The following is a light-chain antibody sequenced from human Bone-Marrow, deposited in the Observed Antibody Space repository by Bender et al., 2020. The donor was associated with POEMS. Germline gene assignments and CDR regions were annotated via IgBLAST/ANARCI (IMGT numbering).Light chain of an antibody. CDR3: SSYGGSDNVI. Sequence: QSALTQPASVSGSPGQSITISCTGTSSNVGGYNYVSWYQQHPGKAPKLLIYDVNDRPSGVSNRFSGSKSGNTASLTISGLLAGDEADYYCSSYGGSDNVIFGGGTTLTVL. CDR1: SSNVGGYNY. J-gene: IGLJ2*01. V-gene: IGLV2-14*03. CDR2: DVN.